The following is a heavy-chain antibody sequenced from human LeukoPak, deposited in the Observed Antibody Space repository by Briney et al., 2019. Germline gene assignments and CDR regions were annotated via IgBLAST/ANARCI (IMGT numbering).Heavy chain of an antibody. V-gene: IGHV4-34*01. CDR1: GGSFSGYY. D-gene: IGHD3-3*01. J-gene: IGHJ6*03. Sequence: PSETLSLTCAVYGGSFSGYYWSWIRQPPGKGLEWIGEINHSGSTNYNPSLKSRVTISVDTSKNQFSLKLSSVTAADTAVYYCARLLRITIFGVVPAPLDVWGKGTTVTVSS. CDR3: ARLLRITIFGVVPAPLDV. CDR2: INHSGST.